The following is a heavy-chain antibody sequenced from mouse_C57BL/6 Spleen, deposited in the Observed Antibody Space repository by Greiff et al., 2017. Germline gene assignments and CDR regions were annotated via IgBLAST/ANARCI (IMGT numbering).Heavy chain of an antibody. CDR3: ARHGSSYGFAY. V-gene: IGHV1-18*01. D-gene: IGHD1-1*01. CDR2: VHPNYGGA. J-gene: IGHJ3*01. Sequence: EVQLQESGPELVKPGASVKIPCKASGYTFTDYNMDWVKQSHGKSLGRIGDVHPNYGGAIYYQKFQVKATLTVDKSSSTAYMELRSLTSEDTAVYYCARHGSSYGFAYWGQGTLVTVSA. CDR1: GYTFTDYN.